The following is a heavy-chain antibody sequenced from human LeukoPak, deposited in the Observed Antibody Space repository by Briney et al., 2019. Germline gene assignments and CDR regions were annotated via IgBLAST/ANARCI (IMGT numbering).Heavy chain of an antibody. Sequence: ASVKVSCKTSGYDCTSYAMHWVRQAPGQRLEWMGWINVVNDNTKLSQKFQGRVTITSDTSASTAYMEMSSLRFDVTAVYYCARAPLTTYPWWGQGTLVTVSS. CDR2: INVVNDNT. J-gene: IGHJ4*02. V-gene: IGHV1-3*01. CDR3: ARAPLTTYPW. CDR1: GYDCTSYA. D-gene: IGHD2/OR15-2a*01.